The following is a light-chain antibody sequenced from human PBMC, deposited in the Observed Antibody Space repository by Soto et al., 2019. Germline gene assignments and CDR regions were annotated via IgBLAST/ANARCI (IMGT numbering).Light chain of an antibody. J-gene: IGKJ2*01. V-gene: IGKV3-15*01. CDR1: QSIDTY. Sequence: ENVLTQSPGTLSLSPGGRATLSCRASQSIDTYLAWYQQKPGQAPRPLIYGASNRATGIPARFSGSGSGTEFTLTISSLQSEDFAVYYCQQYDHWPRGTFGQGTKLEI. CDR3: QQYDHWPRGT. CDR2: GAS.